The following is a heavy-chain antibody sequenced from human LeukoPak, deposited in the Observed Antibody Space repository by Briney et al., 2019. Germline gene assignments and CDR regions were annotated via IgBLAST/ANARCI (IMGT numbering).Heavy chain of an antibody. CDR3: ARNPGGIGDY. CDR1: GGSLSNYY. CDR2: ISGSSSST. V-gene: IGHV3-11*03. Sequence: LSLTCTVSGGSLSNYYWSWIRQAPGKGLEWVSFISGSSSSTFYADSVKGRFTVSRDNAKNTLYLQMNSLRDEDTAVYYCARNPGGIGDYWGQGTLVTVSS. D-gene: IGHD4-23*01. J-gene: IGHJ4*02.